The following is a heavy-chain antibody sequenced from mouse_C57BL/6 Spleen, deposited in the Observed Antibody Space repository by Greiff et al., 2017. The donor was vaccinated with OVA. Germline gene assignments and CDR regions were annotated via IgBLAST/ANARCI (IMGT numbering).Heavy chain of an antibody. J-gene: IGHJ1*03. D-gene: IGHD1-1*01. V-gene: IGHV1-64*01. CDR3: ARGMNYGSSYWYFDV. CDR2: IHPNSGST. Sequence: LQQSGAELVKPGASVKLSCKASGYTFTSYWMHWVKQRPGQGLEWIGMIHPNSGSTNYNEKFKSKATLTVDKSSSTAYMQLSSLTSEDSAVYYCARGMNYGSSYWYFDVWGTGTTVTVSS. CDR1: GYTFTSYW.